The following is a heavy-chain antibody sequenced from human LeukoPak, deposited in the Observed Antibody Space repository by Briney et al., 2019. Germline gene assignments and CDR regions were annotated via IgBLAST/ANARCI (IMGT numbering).Heavy chain of an antibody. V-gene: IGHV4-34*01. CDR2: INHSGST. CDR3: ARAANWGNEKETFDY. CDR1: VGSFSGYY. J-gene: IGHJ4*02. Sequence: SETLSLTCAVYVGSFSGYYWSWIRQPPGKGLEWMGEINHSGSTNYNPSLKSRVTISVDTSKNQFSLKLRSVTAADTAVYYCARAANWGNEKETFDYWGQGTLVTVSS. D-gene: IGHD7-27*01.